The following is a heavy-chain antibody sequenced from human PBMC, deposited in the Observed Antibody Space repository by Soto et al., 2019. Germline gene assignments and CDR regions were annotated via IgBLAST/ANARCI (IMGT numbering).Heavy chain of an antibody. CDR3: ARLGYCSGGSCYQSFDY. D-gene: IGHD2-15*01. J-gene: IGHJ4*02. CDR2: IIPILGIA. V-gene: IGHV1-69*02. Sequence: QVQLVQSGAEVKKPGSSVKVSCKASGGTFSSYTISWVRQAPGQGLEWMGRIIPILGIANYAQKFQGRVTITADKSTRXXDMELSSLRSKDTAVYYCARLGYCSGGSCYQSFDYWGQGTLVTVSS. CDR1: GGTFSSYT.